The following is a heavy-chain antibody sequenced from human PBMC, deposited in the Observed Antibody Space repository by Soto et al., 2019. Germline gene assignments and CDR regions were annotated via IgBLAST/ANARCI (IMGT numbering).Heavy chain of an antibody. V-gene: IGHV3-23*01. D-gene: IGHD3-16*01. CDR3: AKGGYYSLFDI. Sequence: PGGSLRLSCAASGFTFNTYGMHWVRQTPGKGLEWVSGISGSGGRTYYADSVKGRFTISRDNSNNTLSLQMHILRVEDTAVYFCAKGGYYSLFDIWGQGTMVTVSS. J-gene: IGHJ3*02. CDR2: ISGSGGRT. CDR1: GFTFNTYG.